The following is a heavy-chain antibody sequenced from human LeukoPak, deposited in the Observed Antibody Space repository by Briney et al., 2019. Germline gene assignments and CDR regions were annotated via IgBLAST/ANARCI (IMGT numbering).Heavy chain of an antibody. Sequence: GGSLRLSCAASGFTFSNYAMTWVRQAPGKGLEWVSTISSSGYSTYYADSVKGRFTISRDNSKNTLYLHLNSLRVEDTTVFYCAKTTYASDSSGWYNHFDYWGRGTVVTVSS. J-gene: IGHJ4*02. CDR1: GFTFSNYA. CDR3: AKTTYASDSSGWYNHFDY. CDR2: ISSSGYST. V-gene: IGHV3-23*01. D-gene: IGHD6-19*01.